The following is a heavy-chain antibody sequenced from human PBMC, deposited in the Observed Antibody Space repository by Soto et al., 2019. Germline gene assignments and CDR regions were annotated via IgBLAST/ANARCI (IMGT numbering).Heavy chain of an antibody. CDR1: GFTFSSYA. CDR3: ARDLDIVVVPAAEMGHFDY. V-gene: IGHV3-30-3*01. CDR2: ISYDGSNK. Sequence: GGSLRLSCAASGFTFSSYAMHWVRQAPGKGLERVAVISYDGSNKYYADSVKGRFTISRDNSKNTLYLQMNSLRAEDTAVYYCARDLDIVVVPAAEMGHFDYWGQGTLVTVSS. D-gene: IGHD2-2*03. J-gene: IGHJ4*02.